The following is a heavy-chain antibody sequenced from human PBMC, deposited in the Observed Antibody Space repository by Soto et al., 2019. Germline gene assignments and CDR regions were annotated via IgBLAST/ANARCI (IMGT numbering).Heavy chain of an antibody. D-gene: IGHD6-6*01. Sequence: GGSLRLSCAASGFTFSSYAMSWVRQAPGKGLEWVSAISGSGGSTYYADSVKGRFTIARDNSKNTLYLQMNSLRAEDTAVYYCAKAIAPYSSSWSGMDVWGQGTTVTVS. V-gene: IGHV3-23*01. J-gene: IGHJ6*02. CDR1: GFTFSSYA. CDR2: ISGSGGST. CDR3: AKAIAPYSSSWSGMDV.